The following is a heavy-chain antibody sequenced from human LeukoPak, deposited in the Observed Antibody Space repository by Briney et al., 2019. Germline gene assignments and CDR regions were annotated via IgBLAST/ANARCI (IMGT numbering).Heavy chain of an antibody. V-gene: IGHV4-59*01. J-gene: IGHJ5*02. CDR1: GDSISRYY. D-gene: IGHD3-10*01. Sequence: SETLSLTCTVSGDSISRYYWSWIRQPPGKGLEWIGHIFYSGSTNYKPSLKSRVTISVDRSKNQFSLKLTSVTAADTAVYYCARAGAWQIDPWGQGTLVTVSS. CDR3: ARAGAWQIDP. CDR2: IFYSGST.